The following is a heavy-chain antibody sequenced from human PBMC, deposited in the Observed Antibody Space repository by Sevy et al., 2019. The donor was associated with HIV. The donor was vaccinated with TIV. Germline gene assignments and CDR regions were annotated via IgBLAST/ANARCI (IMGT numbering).Heavy chain of an antibody. CDR3: ANSTATASAAGTVGAWFDP. J-gene: IGHJ5*02. CDR2: LRGSGGST. Sequence: GGSLRLSCAASGFTFSSYAMSWVRQAPDKGLEWVSALRGSGGSTDYADSVKGRFTISRDNSKNTLYLPMNSLKAEDTAVYYCANSTATASAAGTVGAWFDPWGQGTLVTVSS. V-gene: IGHV3-23*01. D-gene: IGHD6-13*01. CDR1: GFTFSSYA.